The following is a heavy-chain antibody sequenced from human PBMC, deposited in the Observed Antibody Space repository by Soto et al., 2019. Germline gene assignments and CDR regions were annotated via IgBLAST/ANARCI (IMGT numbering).Heavy chain of an antibody. D-gene: IGHD2-2*01. CDR1: GGYISSYY. CDR2: IYYSGST. CDR3: ARAFGSTMPSLF. V-gene: IGHV4-59*01. Sequence: SETLSLTCTVSGGYISSYYWTWIRQPPGKGLEWIGYIYYSGSTNYNPSLKSRVTMSIDTSKNQFSLKLSSVTAADTAVYYCARAFGSTMPSLFWGQGTLVTV. J-gene: IGHJ4*02.